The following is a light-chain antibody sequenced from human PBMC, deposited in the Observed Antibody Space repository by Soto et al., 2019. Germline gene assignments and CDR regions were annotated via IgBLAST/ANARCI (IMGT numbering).Light chain of an antibody. V-gene: IGKV3-11*01. CDR3: QQRSNWPFTLT. J-gene: IGKJ4*01. CDR2: DAS. CDR1: QSVSSY. Sequence: EIVLTQSPATLSLSPGERATLSCRASQSVSSYLAWYQQKPGQAPRLLIYDASNRATGIPARFSGSGSGTDFTLTISSLEPEDFAVYYYQQRSNWPFTLTFGGGTKVEIK.